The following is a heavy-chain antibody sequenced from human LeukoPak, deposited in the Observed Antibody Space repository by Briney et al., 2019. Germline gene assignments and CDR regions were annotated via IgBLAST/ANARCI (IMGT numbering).Heavy chain of an antibody. V-gene: IGHV3-74*01. CDR1: GFSLSSYW. D-gene: IGHD6-13*01. CDR2: INSDGSTT. CDR3: ARRQYRSSWYYFDY. Sequence: GGSLRLSCAASGFSLSSYWMHWVRQAPGKGLVWVSRINSDGSTTNYADSVKGRFTISRDNAKNTLYLQMNSLRAEDTAVYYCARRQYRSSWYYFDYWGQGTLVTVSS. J-gene: IGHJ4*02.